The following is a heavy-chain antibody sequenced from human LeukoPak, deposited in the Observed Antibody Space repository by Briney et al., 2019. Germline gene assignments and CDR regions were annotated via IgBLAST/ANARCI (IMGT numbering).Heavy chain of an antibody. V-gene: IGHV3-9*01. Sequence: GRSLRLSCAASGFTFDDYAMCWVRQAPGKGLEWVSGISWNSGSIGYADSVKGRFTISRDNAKDSLYLQMNSLRAEDTALYYCAKANHYGDYLDYWGQGTLVTVSS. D-gene: IGHD4-17*01. CDR1: GFTFDDYA. CDR3: AKANHYGDYLDY. CDR2: ISWNSGSI. J-gene: IGHJ4*02.